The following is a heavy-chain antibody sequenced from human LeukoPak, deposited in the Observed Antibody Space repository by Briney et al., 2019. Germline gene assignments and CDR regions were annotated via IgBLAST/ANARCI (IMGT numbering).Heavy chain of an antibody. CDR2: IYHSGST. J-gene: IGHJ4*02. D-gene: IGHD3-22*01. V-gene: IGHV4-39*01. CDR3: ASQPYYDNSGYYFY. CDR1: GASVSSTTYN. Sequence: PSETLPLTCTVSGASVSSTTYNWGWIRQPPGKGLEWIGSIYHSGSTYYNPSLKSRVTISVGTTKNQFSLKLRSVTAADTAVYYCASQPYYDNSGYYFYWGQGTLVTVSS.